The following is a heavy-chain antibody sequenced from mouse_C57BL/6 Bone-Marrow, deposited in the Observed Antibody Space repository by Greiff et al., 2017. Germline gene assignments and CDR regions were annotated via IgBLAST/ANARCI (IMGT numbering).Heavy chain of an antibody. D-gene: IGHD1-1*01. CDR1: GYTFTSYW. CDR2: IYPGSGST. V-gene: IGHV1-55*01. CDR3: ARKATVVGEGFAY. J-gene: IGHJ3*01. Sequence: QVQLQQPGAELVKPGASVKMSCKASGYTFTSYWITWVKQRPGQGLEWIGDIYPGSGSTNYNEKFKSKATLTVDTSSSTAYMQLSSLTSEDSGVYYCARKATVVGEGFAYWGQGTLVTVSA.